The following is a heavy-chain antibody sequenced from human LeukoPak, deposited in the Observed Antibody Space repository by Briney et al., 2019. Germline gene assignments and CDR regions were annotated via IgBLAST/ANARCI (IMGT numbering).Heavy chain of an antibody. CDR1: GFTFSSYS. J-gene: IGHJ4*02. V-gene: IGHV3-21*01. D-gene: IGHD1-1*01. CDR2: ISSSSSYI. Sequence: PGGSLRLSCAASGFTFSSYSMNWVRQAPGKGLEWVSSISSSSSYIYYADSVKGRFTISRDNAKNSLYLQMNSLRAEDTAVYYCARAETIQTYFDYRGQGTLVTVSS. CDR3: ARAETIQTYFDY.